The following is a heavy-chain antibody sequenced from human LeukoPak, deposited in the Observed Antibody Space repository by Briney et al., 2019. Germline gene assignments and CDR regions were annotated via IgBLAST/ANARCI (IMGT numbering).Heavy chain of an antibody. CDR2: INHSGST. V-gene: IGHV4-34*01. Sequence: PSETLSLTCAVYGGSFSGYYWSWIRQPPGKGLEWIGEINHSGSTNYNPSLKSRVTISVDTSKNQFSLKLSSVTAADTAVYYCARRGRYCSSTSCYVRADNWFDPWGQGTLVTVSS. D-gene: IGHD2-2*01. J-gene: IGHJ5*02. CDR3: ARRGRYCSSTSCYVRADNWFDP. CDR1: GGSFSGYY.